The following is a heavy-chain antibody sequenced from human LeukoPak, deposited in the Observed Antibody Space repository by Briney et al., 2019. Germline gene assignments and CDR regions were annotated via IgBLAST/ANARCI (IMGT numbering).Heavy chain of an antibody. J-gene: IGHJ4*02. D-gene: IGHD5-12*01. CDR1: GFRVSTNY. Sequence: GGSLRLSCAASGFRVSTNYMGWVRQAPGKGLEWVSVLYSSGDTYYADSVKGRFTISRDNSKNTLYLQMNSLRAEDTAVYYCARSGYDYSYFDYWGQGTLVTVSS. CDR2: LYSSGDT. CDR3: ARSGYDYSYFDY. V-gene: IGHV3-66*03.